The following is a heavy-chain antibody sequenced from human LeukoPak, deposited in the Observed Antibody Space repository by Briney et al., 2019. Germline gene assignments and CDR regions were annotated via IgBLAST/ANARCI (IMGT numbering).Heavy chain of an antibody. CDR1: GGSFSGYF. V-gene: IGHV4-34*01. Sequence: ETLSLTCAVYGGSFSGYFWSWIRQPPGKGLEWIGEISHSGTANYNPSLKSRFAISVDTSKNQFSLRLTSVTAADTAVYYCARKTVTTGVDYWGQGTLVTVSS. CDR3: ARKTVTTGVDY. J-gene: IGHJ4*02. D-gene: IGHD4-17*01. CDR2: ISHSGTA.